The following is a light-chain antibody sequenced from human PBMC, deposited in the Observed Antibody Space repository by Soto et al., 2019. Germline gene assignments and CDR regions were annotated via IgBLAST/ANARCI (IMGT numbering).Light chain of an antibody. Sequence: QSALTQPASVSASPGQSIAISCSGTSSDVGAYDYVSWYQHHPGKAPKLIIYEVTYRPSGVSNRFSASKSGNTASLTISGLQXXXEAXYYCSSYTRSSTYVFGTGTKLTVL. V-gene: IGLV2-14*01. CDR2: EVT. CDR3: SSYTRSSTYV. CDR1: SSDVGAYDY. J-gene: IGLJ1*01.